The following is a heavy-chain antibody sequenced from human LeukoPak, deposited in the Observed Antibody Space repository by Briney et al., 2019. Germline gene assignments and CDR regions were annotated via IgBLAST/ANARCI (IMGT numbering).Heavy chain of an antibody. V-gene: IGHV1-69*04. J-gene: IGHJ4*02. CDR1: GGTFSSYA. CDR2: IIPILGIA. Sequence: SVKVSCKASGGTFSSYAISWVRQAPGQGLEWMGRIIPILGIANYAQKFQGRVTITADKSTSTAYMELSSLRSEDTAVYYCARDLQSYQLSPKVFDYWGQGTLVTVSS. CDR3: ARDLQSYQLSPKVFDY. D-gene: IGHD2-2*01.